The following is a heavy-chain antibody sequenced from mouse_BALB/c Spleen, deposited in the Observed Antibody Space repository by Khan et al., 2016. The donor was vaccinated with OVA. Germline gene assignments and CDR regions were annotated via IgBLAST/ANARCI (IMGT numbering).Heavy chain of an antibody. V-gene: IGHV3-2*02. CDR1: GYSITSDYA. CDR3: ASELGRYYAMDY. CDR2: ISYSGST. Sequence: VQLKESGPGLVKPSQSLSLTCTVTGYSITSDYAWNWIRQFPGNKLEWLGYISYSGSTTYNPSLKSRISITRATSKDQFFLQLKSVTSEDTATYYCASELGRYYAMDYWGQGTSVTVSS. J-gene: IGHJ4*01. D-gene: IGHD4-1*01.